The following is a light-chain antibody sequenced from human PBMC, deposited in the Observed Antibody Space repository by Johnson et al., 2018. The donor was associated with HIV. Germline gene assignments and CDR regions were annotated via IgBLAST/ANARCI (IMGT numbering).Light chain of an antibody. Sequence: QSVLSQPPSVSAAPGQKVTISCSGSTSNIGNNYVSWYQQLPGKAPKLLIYDNNKRPSGIPDRFSGSKSGTSATLGITGLPTGDEADYYCGTWDSCQRGGFCGTGTKVTVL. CDR2: DNN. CDR3: GTWDSCQRGGF. CDR1: TSNIGNNY. V-gene: IGLV1-51*01. J-gene: IGLJ1*01.